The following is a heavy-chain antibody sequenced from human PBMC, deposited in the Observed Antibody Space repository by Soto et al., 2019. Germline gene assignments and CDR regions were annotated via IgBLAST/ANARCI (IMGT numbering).Heavy chain of an antibody. CDR3: ARDLSVVRGSRPSLGWFDP. V-gene: IGHV4-38-2*02. D-gene: IGHD2-15*01. Sequence: SETLSLTCAVSGYSISSGYYWGWIRQPPGKGLEWIGSIYHSGSTYYNPSLKSRVTISVDTSKNQFSLKLSSVTAADTAVYYCARDLSVVRGSRPSLGWFDPWGQGTLVTVSS. J-gene: IGHJ5*02. CDR2: IYHSGST. CDR1: GYSISSGYY.